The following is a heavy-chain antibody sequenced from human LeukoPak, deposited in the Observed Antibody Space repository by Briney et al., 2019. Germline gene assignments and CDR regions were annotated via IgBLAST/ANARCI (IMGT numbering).Heavy chain of an antibody. CDR1: GFSFSTYA. V-gene: IGHV3-23*01. Sequence: PGGSLRLSCAASGFSFSTYAMNWVRQAPGKGLEWVSGTCGGGRTPYYADSVKGRFTISRDNSKNTLYLQMNSLRAEDTAVYYCAKDLRICPHKYDSSSHPFDYWGQGTLVTVSS. CDR2: TCGGGRTP. D-gene: IGHD6-6*01. CDR3: AKDLRICPHKYDSSSHPFDY. J-gene: IGHJ4*02.